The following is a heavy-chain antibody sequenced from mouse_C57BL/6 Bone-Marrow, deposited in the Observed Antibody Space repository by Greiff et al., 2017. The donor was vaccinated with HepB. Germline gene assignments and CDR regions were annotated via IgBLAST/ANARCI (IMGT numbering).Heavy chain of an antibody. Sequence: QVQLQQPGAELVKPGASVKVSCKASGYTFTSYWMHWVKQRPGQGLEWIGRIHPSDSDTNYNQKFKGKATLTVDKSSSTAYMQLSSLTSEDSAVYFCARYGAYGYEDYYAMDYWGQGTSVTVSS. CDR2: IHPSDSDT. V-gene: IGHV1-74*01. D-gene: IGHD2-2*01. J-gene: IGHJ4*01. CDR1: GYTFTSYW. CDR3: ARYGAYGYEDYYAMDY.